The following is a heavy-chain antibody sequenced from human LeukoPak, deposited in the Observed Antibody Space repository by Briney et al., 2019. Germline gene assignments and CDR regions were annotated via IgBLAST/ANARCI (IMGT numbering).Heavy chain of an antibody. J-gene: IGHJ6*03. CDR1: GYTLIELS. V-gene: IGHV1-24*01. CDR3: ATGEPNCGTTYCRIRHYYYMDV. Sequence: GASVKVSCKVSGYTLIELSMHWVRQAPGKGLGWMGGFDPEDGETIYAQKFQGRVTITEDTSTDTAYMELSSLRSEDTAVYYCATGEPNCGTTYCRIRHYYYMDVWGKGTTVTVSS. CDR2: FDPEDGET. D-gene: IGHD2-21*01.